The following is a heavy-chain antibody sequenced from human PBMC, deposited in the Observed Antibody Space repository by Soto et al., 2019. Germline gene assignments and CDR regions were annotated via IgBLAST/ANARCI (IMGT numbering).Heavy chain of an antibody. V-gene: IGHV3-23*01. J-gene: IGHJ5*02. CDR1: GFTFSSYA. CDR2: ISGSGGST. CDR3: AKDQGHDYIWGSYRFFAP. Sequence: PGGSLRLSCAASGFTFSSYAMSWVRQAPGKGLEWVSAISGSGGSTYYADSVKGRFTISRDNSKNTLYLQMNSLRAEDTAVYYCAKDQGHDYIWGSYRFFAPWGQGTLVTVSS. D-gene: IGHD3-16*02.